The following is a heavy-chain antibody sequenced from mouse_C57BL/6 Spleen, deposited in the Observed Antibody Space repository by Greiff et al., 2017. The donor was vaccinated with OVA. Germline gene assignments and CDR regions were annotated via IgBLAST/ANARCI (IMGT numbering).Heavy chain of an antibody. Sequence: VQLQQPGAELVRPGSSVKLSCKASGYTFTSYWMHWVKQRPIQGLEWIGNIDPSDSETHYNQKFKDKATLTVDKSSSTAYMQLSSLTSEDSAVYYCARRTPSGSFAYWGQGTLVTVSA. CDR1: GYTFTSYW. V-gene: IGHV1-52*01. CDR2: IDPSDSET. J-gene: IGHJ3*01. D-gene: IGHD3-3*01. CDR3: ARRTPSGSFAY.